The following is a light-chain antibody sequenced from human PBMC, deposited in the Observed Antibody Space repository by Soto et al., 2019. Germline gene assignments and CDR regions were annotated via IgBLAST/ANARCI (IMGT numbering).Light chain of an antibody. CDR1: QSVSRD. CDR2: DVS. CDR3: QQRNNWPST. V-gene: IGKV3-11*01. Sequence: EIVLTQSPATLSLFPGERATLSCRASQSVSRDLAWYQQKPGQAPRLLIYDVSNRATGIPARFSGSGSGTDLPLTISILEPEEFAVYYCQQRNNWPSTFGQGTKLEIK. J-gene: IGKJ2*01.